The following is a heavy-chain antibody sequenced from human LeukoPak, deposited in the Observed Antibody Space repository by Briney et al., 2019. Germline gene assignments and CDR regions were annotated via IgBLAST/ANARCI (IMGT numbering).Heavy chain of an antibody. CDR2: IYYSGST. CDR1: GGSISSSSYY. D-gene: IGHD1-26*01. Sequence: SETLSLTCAVSGGSISSSSYYWGWIRQPPGKGLEWIGSIYYSGSTYYNPSLKSRVTISVDTSKNQFSLKLSSVTAADTAVYYCARDPSIKWETRGSYFDYWGQGTQVTVSS. J-gene: IGHJ4*02. CDR3: ARDPSIKWETRGSYFDY. V-gene: IGHV4-39*07.